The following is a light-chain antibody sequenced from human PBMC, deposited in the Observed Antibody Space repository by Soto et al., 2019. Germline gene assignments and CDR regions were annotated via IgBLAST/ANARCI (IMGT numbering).Light chain of an antibody. Sequence: EIVLTQSPGTLSLSPGERATLSCRASQSVSSSYLAWYQQKPGQAPRLLIYRASSRATGIPDRFSGSGSGTDFALPISRLEPEAFAVYYCQQYGSYWTFGQGTKVEIK. CDR2: RAS. J-gene: IGKJ1*01. CDR1: QSVSSSY. V-gene: IGKV3-20*01. CDR3: QQYGSYWT.